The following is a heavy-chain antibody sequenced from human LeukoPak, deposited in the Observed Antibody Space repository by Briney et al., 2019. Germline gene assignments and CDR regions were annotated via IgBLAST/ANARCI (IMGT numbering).Heavy chain of an antibody. V-gene: IGHV4-59*06. J-gene: IGHJ6*02. CDR2: IYYSGST. CDR3: ARDYPFRNDYYGMDV. D-gene: IGHD3-16*01. CDR1: GGSISSYY. Sequence: SETLSLTCTVSGGSISSYYWSWIRQHPGKGLERIGYIYYSGSTYYNPSLKSRVTISVDTSKNQFSLKLSSVTAADTAVYYCARDYPFRNDYYGMDVWGQGTTVTVSS.